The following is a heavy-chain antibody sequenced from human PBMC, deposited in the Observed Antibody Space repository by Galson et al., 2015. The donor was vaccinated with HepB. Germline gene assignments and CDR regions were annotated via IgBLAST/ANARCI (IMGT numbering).Heavy chain of an antibody. CDR2: ISAYNGNT. CDR3: ARDRGVIRYYYYYYMDV. CDR1: GYTFTSYG. V-gene: IGHV1-18*01. D-gene: IGHD3-10*01. Sequence: SVKVSCKASGYTFTSYGISWVRQAPGQGLEWMGWISAYNGNTNYAQKLQGRVTMTTDTSTSTAYMELRSLRSDDTAVYYCARDRGVIRYYYYYYMDVWGKGTTVTVSS. J-gene: IGHJ6*03.